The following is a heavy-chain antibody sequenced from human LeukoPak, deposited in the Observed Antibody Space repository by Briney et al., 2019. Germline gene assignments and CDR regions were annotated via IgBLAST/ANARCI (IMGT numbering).Heavy chain of an antibody. CDR1: GFTSSNYW. CDR2: ISGSGGST. J-gene: IGHJ6*03. Sequence: GGSLRLSCVASGFTSSNYWMSWVRQAPGKGLEWVSAISGSGGSTYYADSVKGRFTISRDNSKNTLYLQMNSLRAEDTAVYYXXXXXDPYYYYYYMDVWGKGTTVTISS. V-gene: IGHV3-23*01. CDR3: XXXXDPYYYYYYMDV.